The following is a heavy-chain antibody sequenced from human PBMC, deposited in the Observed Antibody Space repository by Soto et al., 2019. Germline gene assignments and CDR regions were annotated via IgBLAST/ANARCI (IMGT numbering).Heavy chain of an antibody. CDR3: ASGYSYGYEYFDY. CDR1: GGSISSGGYS. CDR2: IYHSGST. D-gene: IGHD5-18*01. J-gene: IGHJ4*02. Sequence: QLQLQESGSGLVKPSQTLSLTCAVSGGSISSGGYSWSWIRQPPGKGLEWNGYIYHSGSTYYNPSLKSRVTISVDRSKNQFSLKLSSVTAADTAVYYCASGYSYGYEYFDYWGQGTLVTVSS. V-gene: IGHV4-30-2*01.